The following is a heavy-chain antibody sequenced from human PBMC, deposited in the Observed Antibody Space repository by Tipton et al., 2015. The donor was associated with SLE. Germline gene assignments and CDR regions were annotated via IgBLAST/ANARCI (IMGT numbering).Heavy chain of an antibody. CDR2: IYHSGST. CDR1: GGSISSSNW. D-gene: IGHD6-19*01. V-gene: IGHV4-4*02. Sequence: TLSLTCAVSGGSISSSNWWSWVRQPPGKGLEWIGEIYHSGSTNYNPSLKSRVTISVDTSKNQFSLKLSSVTAADTAVYYCARADIAVAGALGYWGQGTLVTVSS. CDR3: ARADIAVAGALGY. J-gene: IGHJ4*02.